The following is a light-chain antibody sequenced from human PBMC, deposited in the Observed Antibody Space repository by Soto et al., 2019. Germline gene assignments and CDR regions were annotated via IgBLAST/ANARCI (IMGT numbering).Light chain of an antibody. CDR2: SVS. CDR3: MQATQYPPYT. CDR1: QSLLHSDGTTY. Sequence: DVVLPQTPLSSPVTLGQPASISCRSSQSLLHSDGTTYLSWLHQRPGQPPRLLIYSVSNRFSGVPDRLGGSGAGTDFTLKISRVEAEDVGVYYCMQATQYPPYTFGQGTKLEI. J-gene: IGKJ2*01. V-gene: IGKV2-24*01.